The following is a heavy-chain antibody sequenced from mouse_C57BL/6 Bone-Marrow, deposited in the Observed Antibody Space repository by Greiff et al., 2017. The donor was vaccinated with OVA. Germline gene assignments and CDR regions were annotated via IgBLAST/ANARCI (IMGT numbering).Heavy chain of an antibody. J-gene: IGHJ1*03. V-gene: IGHV5-4*01. D-gene: IGHD1-1*01. CDR3: AKNYYGSSGGYFDV. CDR2: ISAGGSYT. Sequence: EVQLVESGGGLVKPGGSLKLSCAASGFTFSSYAMSWVRQTPEKRLEWVATISAGGSYTYYPDNVKGRFTISRDNAKNHLYLQMSHLKSEDTAMYYCAKNYYGSSGGYFDVWGTGTTVTVSA. CDR1: GFTFSSYA.